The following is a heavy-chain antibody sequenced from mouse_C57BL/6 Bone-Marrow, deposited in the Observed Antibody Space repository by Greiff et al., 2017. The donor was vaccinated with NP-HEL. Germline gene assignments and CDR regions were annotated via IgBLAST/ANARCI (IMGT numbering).Heavy chain of an antibody. V-gene: IGHV14-4*01. Sequence: VQLQQSGAELVRPGASVKLSCTASGFNIKVDYMHWVKQRPEQGLEWIGWIDPENGDTEYASKFQGKATITADTSSNTAYLQLSSLTSEDTAVYYCTTVYDYDDYGGQGTTLTVSS. CDR3: TTVYDYDDY. CDR1: GFNIKVDY. J-gene: IGHJ2*01. CDR2: IDPENGDT. D-gene: IGHD2-4*01.